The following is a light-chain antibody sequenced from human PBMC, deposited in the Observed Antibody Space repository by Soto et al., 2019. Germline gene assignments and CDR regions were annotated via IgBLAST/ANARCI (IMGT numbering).Light chain of an antibody. J-gene: IGKJ1*01. V-gene: IGKV1-5*01. Sequence: DILMTQSPSTLSASVGDRITITCRASETISSWLAWYQQKSGKAPQRLIYDASTLESGVPSRFSGSGFGTEFSLPISSLQPDDFATYYCQEYESHLRTFCQGTKVEIK. CDR3: QEYESHLRT. CDR2: DAS. CDR1: ETISSW.